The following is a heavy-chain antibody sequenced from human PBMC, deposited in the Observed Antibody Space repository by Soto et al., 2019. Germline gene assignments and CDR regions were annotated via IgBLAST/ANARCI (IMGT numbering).Heavy chain of an antibody. D-gene: IGHD3-22*01. V-gene: IGHV3-23*01. Sequence: GGSLRLSCAASGFTFSSYAMSWVRQAPGQGLEWVSAISGSGGSTYYADSVKGRFTISRDNSKNTLYLQMNSLRAEDTAVYYCAKGGYYYDSSGYVSLSYWGQGTLVTVSS. J-gene: IGHJ4*02. CDR3: AKGGYYYDSSGYVSLSY. CDR1: GFTFSSYA. CDR2: ISGSGGST.